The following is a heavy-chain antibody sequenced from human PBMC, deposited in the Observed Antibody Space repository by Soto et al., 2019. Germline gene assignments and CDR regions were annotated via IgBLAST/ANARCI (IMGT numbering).Heavy chain of an antibody. CDR3: AKTPNSRLLNP. J-gene: IGHJ5*02. CDR2: ITGTGSST. D-gene: IGHD3-9*01. V-gene: IGHV3-23*01. Sequence: LLESGGGLVQPGESLKLSCAVSGFTFRNYAMSWVRQAPGKGLEWVAGITGTGSSTSYSDSVRGRFTISRDNSKNTLYLLMNSLRAEDTGVYWCAKTPNSRLLNPWGQGALVNVSS. CDR1: GFTFRNYA.